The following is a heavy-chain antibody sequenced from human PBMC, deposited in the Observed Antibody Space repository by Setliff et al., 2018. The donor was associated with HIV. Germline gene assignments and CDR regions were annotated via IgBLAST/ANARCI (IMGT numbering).Heavy chain of an antibody. CDR3: ATSLITVPPDAFDI. CDR1: GGSTISSSYY. Sequence: PSETLSLTCTVAGGSTISSSYYWGWIRQPPGMGLEWIASIYHNGNTYYNPSLKSRVTMSVDTSKNQFSLKLSSVTAADTAVYYCATSLITVPPDAFDIWGQGTMVTVSS. D-gene: IGHD4-4*01. J-gene: IGHJ3*02. CDR2: IYHNGNT. V-gene: IGHV4-39*07.